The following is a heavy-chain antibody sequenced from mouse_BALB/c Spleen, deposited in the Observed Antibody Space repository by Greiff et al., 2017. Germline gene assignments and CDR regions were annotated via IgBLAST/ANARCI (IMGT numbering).Heavy chain of an antibody. V-gene: IGHV1S137*01. CDR1: GYTFTDYA. CDR3: ARSEGLTTVVDY. CDR2: ISTYYGDA. J-gene: IGHJ2*01. D-gene: IGHD1-1*01. Sequence: VKLMESGAELVRPGVSVKISCKGSGYTFTDYAMHWVKQSHAKSLEWIGVISTYYGDASYNQKFKGKATMTVDKSSSTAYMELARLTSEDSAIYYCARSEGLTTVVDYWGQGTTLTVSS.